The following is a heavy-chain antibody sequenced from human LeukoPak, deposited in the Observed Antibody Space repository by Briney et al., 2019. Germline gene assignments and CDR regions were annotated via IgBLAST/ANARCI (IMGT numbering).Heavy chain of an antibody. CDR2: IWYTGTT. Sequence: PWETLSLTCSVSGSPINNHHWTWIRQSPGKGLKLSGDIWYTGTTNYNPSLKSRVIITLDTSKRQFSLNLNSVSAADSAVYYCARFSADFSTSSCYVDYCGQGTLVTVSS. V-gene: IGHV4-59*08. D-gene: IGHD2-2*01. CDR1: GSPINNHH. CDR3: ARFSADFSTSSCYVDY. J-gene: IGHJ4*02.